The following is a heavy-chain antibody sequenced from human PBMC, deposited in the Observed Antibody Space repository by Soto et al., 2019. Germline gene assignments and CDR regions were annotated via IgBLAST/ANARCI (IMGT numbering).Heavy chain of an antibody. CDR3: ARVDGTIFGVVTRFDP. D-gene: IGHD3-3*01. Sequence: TLSLTGTVSGSAISSSNSGSWVRQPRGQGLEWIGEIYHSGSTNYNPSLKSRVTISVDKSKNQFSLKLSSVTAADTAVYYCARVDGTIFGVVTRFDPWGQGTLVTVSS. V-gene: IGHV4-4*02. CDR2: IYHSGST. CDR1: GSAISSSNS. J-gene: IGHJ5*02.